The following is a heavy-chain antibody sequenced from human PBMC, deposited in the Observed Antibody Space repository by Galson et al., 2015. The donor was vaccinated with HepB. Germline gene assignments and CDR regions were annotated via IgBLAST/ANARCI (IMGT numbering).Heavy chain of an antibody. J-gene: IGHJ6*02. V-gene: IGHV3-64*01. CDR2: ISSNGGST. CDR3: ARGWIHYGSGSYMAYYGMDV. CDR1: GFTFSSYA. D-gene: IGHD3-10*01. Sequence: SLRLSCAASGFTFSSYAMHWVRQAPGKGLEYVSAISSNGGSTYYANSVKGRFTISRDNSKNTLYLQMGSLRAEDMAVYYCARGWIHYGSGSYMAYYGMDVWGQGTTVTVSS.